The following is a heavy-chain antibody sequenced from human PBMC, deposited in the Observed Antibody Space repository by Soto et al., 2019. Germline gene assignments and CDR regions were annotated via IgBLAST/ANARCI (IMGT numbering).Heavy chain of an antibody. J-gene: IGHJ4*02. CDR1: GFTFSSYA. CDR3: AKVHWQQLVRPPFDY. CDR2: ISGSGGST. V-gene: IGHV3-23*01. D-gene: IGHD6-13*01. Sequence: GGSLRLSCAASGFTFSSYAMSWVRQAPGKGLEWVSAISGSGGSTYYADSVKGRFTISRDNSKNTLYLQMNSLRAEDTAVYYCAKVHWQQLVRPPFDYWGQGTLVTVSS.